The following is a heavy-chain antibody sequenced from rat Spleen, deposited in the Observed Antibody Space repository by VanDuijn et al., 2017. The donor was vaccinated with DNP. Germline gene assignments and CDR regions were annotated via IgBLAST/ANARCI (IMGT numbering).Heavy chain of an antibody. D-gene: IGHD1-4*01. V-gene: IGHV5-7*01. CDR1: GITFSDHN. J-gene: IGHJ2*01. CDR2: ISYDGSDT. CDR3: AGRPPPTRGPFDY. Sequence: EGQLVESGGGLVQPGRSLKLSCIVSGITFSDHNMAWVRQAPKKGLEWVATISYDGSDTYYRDSVKGRFTISRDNAKSTLYFQMDSLRSEDTATYYCAGRPPPTRGPFDYWGQGVTVTVSS.